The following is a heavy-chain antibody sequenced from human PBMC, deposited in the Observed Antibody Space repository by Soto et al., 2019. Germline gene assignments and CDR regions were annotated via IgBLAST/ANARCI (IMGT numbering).Heavy chain of an antibody. Sequence: GGSLRLSCAASGFTFSSYAMSWVRQAPGKGLEWVSAISGSGGSTYYADSVKGRFTISRDNSKNTLYLQMNSLRAEDTAVYYCAKAVDIVVVPAAKGKLTRNYYYYGMDVWGQGTTVTVSS. CDR1: GFTFSSYA. D-gene: IGHD2-2*03. J-gene: IGHJ6*02. V-gene: IGHV3-23*01. CDR3: AKAVDIVVVPAAKGKLTRNYYYYGMDV. CDR2: ISGSGGST.